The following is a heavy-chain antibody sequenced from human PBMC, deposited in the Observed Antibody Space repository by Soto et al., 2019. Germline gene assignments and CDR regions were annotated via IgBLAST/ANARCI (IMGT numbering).Heavy chain of an antibody. CDR3: ARHPERIAQIGWFDP. J-gene: IGHJ5*02. CDR2: ISSSSSTI. D-gene: IGHD6-13*01. CDR1: GFTFSRYS. V-gene: IGHV3-48*01. Sequence: EVQLVESGGGLVQPGGSLRLSCAASGFTFSRYSMNWVSQAPGKGLEWVSYISSSSSTIYYADSVKGRFTISRDNATNSLYLQMNSLRAEDTAVYYCARHPERIAQIGWFDPWGQGTLVTVSS.